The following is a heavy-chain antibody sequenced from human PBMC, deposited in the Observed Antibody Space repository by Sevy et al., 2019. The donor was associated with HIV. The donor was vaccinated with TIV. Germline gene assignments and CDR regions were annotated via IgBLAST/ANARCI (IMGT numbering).Heavy chain of an antibody. CDR2: INHSGST. V-gene: IGHV4-34*01. D-gene: IGHD6-13*01. J-gene: IGHJ6*03. Sequence: SETLSLTCAVYGGSFSGYYWSWIRQPPGKGLEWIGEINHSGSTNYNPSLKSRVTISVDTSKNQFSLKLSSVTAADTAVYYCARGVAAAPYYYYSMDVWGKGTTVTVSS. CDR1: GGSFSGYY. CDR3: ARGVAAAPYYYYSMDV.